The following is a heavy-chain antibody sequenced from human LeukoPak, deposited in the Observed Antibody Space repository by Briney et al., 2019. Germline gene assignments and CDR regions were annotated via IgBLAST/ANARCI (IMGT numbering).Heavy chain of an antibody. Sequence: SQTLSLTCAVSGGSISSGGYSWSWIRQPPGKGLEWIGYIYHSGSTYYNPSLKSRVTISVDTSKNQFSLKLSSVTAADTAVYYCARSSVGATYDYWGQGTLVTVSS. CDR1: GGSISSGGYS. V-gene: IGHV4-30-2*01. D-gene: IGHD1-26*01. CDR2: IYHSGST. CDR3: ARSSVGATYDY. J-gene: IGHJ4*02.